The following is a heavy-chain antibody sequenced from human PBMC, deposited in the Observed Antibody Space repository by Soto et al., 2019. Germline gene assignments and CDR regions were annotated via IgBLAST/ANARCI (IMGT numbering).Heavy chain of an antibody. CDR2: INAGNGNT. Sequence: ASVKVSCKASGYTFTGYAMHWVRQAPGQRLEWMGWINAGNGNTKYSQKFQGRVTMTRNTSISTAYMELSSLRSEDTAVYYCARDLQWLEKGTDYWGQGTLVTVSS. J-gene: IGHJ4*02. D-gene: IGHD6-19*01. CDR3: ARDLQWLEKGTDY. V-gene: IGHV1-3*01. CDR1: GYTFTGYA.